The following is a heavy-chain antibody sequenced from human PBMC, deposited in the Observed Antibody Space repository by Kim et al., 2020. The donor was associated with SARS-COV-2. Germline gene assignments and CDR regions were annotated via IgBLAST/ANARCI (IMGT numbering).Heavy chain of an antibody. CDR3: ARAHGGVVVPAANWFGWFDP. D-gene: IGHD2-2*01. CDR2: IYHSGST. V-gene: IGHV4-4*02. J-gene: IGHJ5*02. CDR1: GGSISSSNW. Sequence: SETLSLTCAVSGGSISSSNWWSWVRQPPGKGLEWIGEIYHSGSTNYNPSLKSRVTISVDKSKNQFSLKLSSVTAADTAVYYCARAHGGVVVPAANWFGWFDPWDQGTLVTVSS.